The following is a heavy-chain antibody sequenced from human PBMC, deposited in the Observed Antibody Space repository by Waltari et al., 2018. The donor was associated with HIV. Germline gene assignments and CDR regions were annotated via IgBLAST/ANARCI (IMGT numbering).Heavy chain of an antibody. V-gene: IGHV3-33*01. D-gene: IGHD2-2*01. CDR3: ARDSPAFSRGTEELDY. J-gene: IGHJ4*02. Sequence: QVQLVESGGGVVQPWKSLRLSCAASGFPFSSFCMHWVRQAPGKGLEWVAVIWHDANNQYYADSVQGRFTISRDNSKNTLYLQMNSLRAEDTALYYCARDSPAFSRGTEELDYWGQGTLVTVSS. CDR1: GFPFSSFC. CDR2: IWHDANNQ.